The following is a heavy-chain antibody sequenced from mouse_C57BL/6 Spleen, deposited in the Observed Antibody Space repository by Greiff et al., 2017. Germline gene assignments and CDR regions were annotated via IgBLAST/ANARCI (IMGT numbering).Heavy chain of an antibody. D-gene: IGHD1-1*01. CDR1: GYTFTGYW. J-gene: IGHJ4*01. V-gene: IGHV1-9*01. CDR2: ILPGSGST. Sequence: VQLQQSGAELMKPGASVKLSCKATGYTFTGYWIEWVKQRPGHGLEWIGEILPGSGSTNYNEKFKGKATFTADTSSNTAYMQLSSLTTEDSAIYCCARRGIYYGSTYYAMDYWGQGTSVTVSS. CDR3: ARRGIYYGSTYYAMDY.